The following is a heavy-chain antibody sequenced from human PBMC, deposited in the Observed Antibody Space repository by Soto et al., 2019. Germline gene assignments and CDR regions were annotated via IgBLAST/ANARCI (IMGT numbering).Heavy chain of an antibody. D-gene: IGHD3-22*01. CDR2: ISYDGSNK. V-gene: IGHV3-30*18. CDR3: AKDTYYHDSSGYYVFDY. Sequence: QVQQVESGGGVVQPGRSLRLSCAASGFSFSSYGMHWVRQTPGKGLEWVAGISYDGSNKYYVDSMKGRLTISRDNSKNTLDLQMNSLRAEDTAVYYCAKDTYYHDSSGYYVFDYWGQGTLVTVSS. CDR1: GFSFSSYG. J-gene: IGHJ4*02.